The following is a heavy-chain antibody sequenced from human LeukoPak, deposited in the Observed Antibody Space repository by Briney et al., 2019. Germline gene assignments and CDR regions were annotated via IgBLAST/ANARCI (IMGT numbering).Heavy chain of an antibody. Sequence: GGSLRLSCAASGFTFSSYSMNWVRQAPGKGLEWVSSISSSSSYIYYADSVKGRFTISRDNAKNSLYLQMNTLRVEDTAIYYCVRVALYYYGSGSYYFFEHRGQGTPVTASS. V-gene: IGHV3-21*01. CDR2: ISSSSSYI. CDR3: VRVALYYYGSGSYYFFEH. CDR1: GFTFSSYS. J-gene: IGHJ1*01. D-gene: IGHD3-10*01.